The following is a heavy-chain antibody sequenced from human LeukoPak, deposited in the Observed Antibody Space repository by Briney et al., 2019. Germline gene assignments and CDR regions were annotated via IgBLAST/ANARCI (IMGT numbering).Heavy chain of an antibody. CDR3: AKVLSGSQDY. V-gene: IGHV3-23*01. CDR2: ISGTGYST. D-gene: IGHD1-26*01. J-gene: IGHJ4*02. Sequence: PGGSLRLSCAASGFTFSSYSMSWVRQAPGKGLEWVSSISGTGYSTYYADPVKGRFTISRDNSENTVYLQMSGLRAEDTAVYYCAKVLSGSQDYWGQGTLVTVFS. CDR1: GFTFSSYS.